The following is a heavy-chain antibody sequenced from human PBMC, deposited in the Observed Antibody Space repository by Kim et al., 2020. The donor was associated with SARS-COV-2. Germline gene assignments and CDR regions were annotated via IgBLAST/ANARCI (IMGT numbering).Heavy chain of an antibody. V-gene: IGHV1-69*13. CDR3: ATTSWSEYSSLSYWYSDL. J-gene: IGHJ2*01. Sequence: SVKVSCKASGGTFSSYAISWVRQAPGQGLEWMGGIIPIFGTANYAQKFQGRVTITADESTSTAYMELSSLRSEDTAVYYCATTSWSEYSSLSYWYSDLWGRGTLVTVSS. D-gene: IGHD6-6*01. CDR1: GGTFSSYA. CDR2: IIPIFGTA.